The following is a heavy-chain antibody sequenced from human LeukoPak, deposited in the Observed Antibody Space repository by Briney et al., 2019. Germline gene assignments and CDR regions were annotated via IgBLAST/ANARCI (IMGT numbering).Heavy chain of an antibody. Sequence: GASVKVSCKASGYTFTSYDINWVRQATGQGLEWMGWMNPNSGNTGYAQKFQGRVTMTRNTSISTAYMELSSLRSEDTAVYYCARAVRGVINRHSYYYYMAVWGKGTTVTVSS. D-gene: IGHD3-10*01. V-gene: IGHV1-8*01. CDR1: GYTFTSYD. CDR2: MNPNSGNT. CDR3: ARAVRGVINRHSYYYYMAV. J-gene: IGHJ6*03.